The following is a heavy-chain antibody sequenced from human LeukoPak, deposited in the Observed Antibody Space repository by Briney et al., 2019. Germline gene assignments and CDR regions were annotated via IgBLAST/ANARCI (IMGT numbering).Heavy chain of an antibody. Sequence: PGGSLRLSCVVSGFTVSNNYMSWVRQAPRKGLEWVSLIYSGGSTYYADSVKGRFTISRDNSKNTVYLQMNSLRAEDTTVYYCAKDPLVVTAKEVDCDYWGQGTLVTVSS. V-gene: IGHV3-53*01. D-gene: IGHD2-21*02. J-gene: IGHJ4*02. CDR1: GFTVSNNY. CDR3: AKDPLVVTAKEVDCDY. CDR2: IYSGGST.